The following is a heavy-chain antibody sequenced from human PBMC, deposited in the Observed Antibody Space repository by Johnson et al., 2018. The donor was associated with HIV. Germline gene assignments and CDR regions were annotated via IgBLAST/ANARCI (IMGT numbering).Heavy chain of an antibody. CDR2: IRYDGSNK. CDR3: ARDALQQLVPRGAFNL. CDR1: GFTFSSYG. J-gene: IGHJ3*01. D-gene: IGHD6-13*01. Sequence: QVQLVESGGGVVQPGGSLRLSCAASGFTFSSYGMHWVRQAPGTGLEWVAFIRYDGSNKYYADSVKGRFTLSRDNSKNTVYLQMNSLRAEDTAVYYCARDALQQLVPRGAFNLWGQGTMVTVSS. V-gene: IGHV3-30*02.